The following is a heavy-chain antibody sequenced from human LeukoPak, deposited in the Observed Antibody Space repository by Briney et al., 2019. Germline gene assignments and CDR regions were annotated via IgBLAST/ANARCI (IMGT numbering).Heavy chain of an antibody. V-gene: IGHV4-28*01. CDR2: IYYSGST. Sequence: SETLSLTCAVSGYSISSSKWWGWIRQPPGKGLEWIGYIYYSGSTYYNPSLKSRVTMSVDTSKNQFSLKLSSVTAVDTAVYYCARSGSSSWIDAFDIWGQGTMVTVPS. CDR3: ARSGSSSWIDAFDI. D-gene: IGHD6-13*01. J-gene: IGHJ3*02. CDR1: GYSISSSKW.